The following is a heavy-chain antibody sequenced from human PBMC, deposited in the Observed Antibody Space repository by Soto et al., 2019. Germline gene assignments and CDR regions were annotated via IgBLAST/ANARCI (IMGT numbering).Heavy chain of an antibody. CDR3: ARAYTGRLPRRADYYYAMDV. Sequence: GGSLRLSCATSGFTFSNFDMHWVRQVPGRGLEWVSAIGAARDPYYLGSVKGRFTISRENAKNSVYLQMNDLRAGDSAVYYCARAYTGRLPRRADYYYAMDVWGQGTTVTVSS. CDR2: IGAARDP. D-gene: IGHD2-2*02. V-gene: IGHV3-13*05. J-gene: IGHJ6*02. CDR1: GFTFSNFD.